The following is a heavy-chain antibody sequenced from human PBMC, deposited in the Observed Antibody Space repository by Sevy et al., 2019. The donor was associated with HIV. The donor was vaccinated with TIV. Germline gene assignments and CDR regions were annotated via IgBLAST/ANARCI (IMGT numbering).Heavy chain of an antibody. Sequence: GGSLRLSCAASGFTFNTYWMTWVRQAPGKGLESVANMNPSASEKYYMDSVKGRFTISRDNAKNSLYLQMNSLRVEDTAVYYCATDLNWANYWGQGPLVTVSS. J-gene: IGHJ4*02. V-gene: IGHV3-7*01. CDR1: GFTFNTYW. CDR2: MNPSASEK. D-gene: IGHD7-27*01. CDR3: ATDLNWANY.